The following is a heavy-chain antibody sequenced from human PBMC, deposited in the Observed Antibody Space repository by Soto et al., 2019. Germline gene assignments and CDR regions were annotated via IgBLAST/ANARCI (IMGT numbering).Heavy chain of an antibody. Sequence: PSETLSLTCTVSGDSICSGGYYWTWIRQYPGKGLEWIGFIYYRGATYYNPSLKSRVTISVDTSKNQFSLKLNSVTAADTAVYYCARDLRGRGSGRFDPWGQGTPVTVSS. V-gene: IGHV4-31*03. CDR1: GDSICSGGYY. CDR2: IYYRGAT. J-gene: IGHJ5*02. D-gene: IGHD3-10*01. CDR3: ARDLRGRGSGRFDP.